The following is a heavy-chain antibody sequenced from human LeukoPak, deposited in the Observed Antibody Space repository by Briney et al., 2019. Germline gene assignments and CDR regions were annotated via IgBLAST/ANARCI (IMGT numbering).Heavy chain of an antibody. J-gene: IGHJ6*03. V-gene: IGHV3-33*01. CDR3: ARGLRGYYYYYYMDV. Sequence: PGRSLRLSCAASGFTFSSYGMHWVRQAPGKGLEWVAVIWYDGSNKYYADSVKGRFTISRDNSKNTLYLQMNSLRAEDTAVYYCARGLRGYYYYYYMDVWGKGTTVTVS. CDR1: GFTFSSYG. CDR2: IWYDGSNK. D-gene: IGHD6-19*01.